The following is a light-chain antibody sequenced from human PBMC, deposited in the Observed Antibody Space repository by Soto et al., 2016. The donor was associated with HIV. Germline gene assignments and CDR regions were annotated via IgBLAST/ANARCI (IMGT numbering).Light chain of an antibody. CDR2: DDT. Sequence: SYVLTQPPSLSVAPGKTATITCGGDNIGRKSVNWYQQKPGQAPVLVVYDDTDRPSGISGRFAGSNSGSAATLTITKVEFGDEADYYCHVWDEASDSAVFAGGTKVTVL. CDR3: HVWDEASDSAV. V-gene: IGLV3-21*03. J-gene: IGLJ2*01. CDR1: NIGRKS.